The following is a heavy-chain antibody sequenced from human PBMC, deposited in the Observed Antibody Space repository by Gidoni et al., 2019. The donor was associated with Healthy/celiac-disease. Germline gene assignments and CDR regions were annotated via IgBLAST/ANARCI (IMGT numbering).Heavy chain of an antibody. CDR2: IYTSGST. CDR1: GGSISSGSYY. Sequence: QVQLQESGPGLVKPSQTLSLTCTVSGGSISSGSYYWSWIRQPAGKGLEWIGRIYTSGSTNYNPSLKSRVTISVDTSNNQFSLKLSSVTAADTAVDYCARARGYYDSSDFDYWGQGTLVTVSS. V-gene: IGHV4-61*02. D-gene: IGHD3-22*01. CDR3: ARARGYYDSSDFDY. J-gene: IGHJ4*02.